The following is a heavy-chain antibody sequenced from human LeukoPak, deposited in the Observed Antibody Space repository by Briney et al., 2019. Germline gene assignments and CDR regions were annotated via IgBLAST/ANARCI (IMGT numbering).Heavy chain of an antibody. V-gene: IGHV4-30-2*01. J-gene: IGHJ6*04. D-gene: IGHD1-26*01. CDR3: ARRIAERRHGMDV. Sequence: SQTLSLTCAVSGGSVSSDDSSWNWIRQPPGQGLEWIGSLYHSGSTNYNPSLKSRVTISVDTSKNQFSLKLSSVTAADTAVYYCARRIAERRHGMDVWGKGTTVTVSS. CDR1: GGSVSSDDSS. CDR2: LYHSGST.